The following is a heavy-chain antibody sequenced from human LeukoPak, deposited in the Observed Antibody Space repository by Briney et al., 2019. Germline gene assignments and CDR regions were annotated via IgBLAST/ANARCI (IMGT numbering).Heavy chain of an antibody. V-gene: IGHV4-39*07. J-gene: IGHJ4*02. D-gene: IGHD6-13*01. CDR3: ARGSAAVLLYYFDY. CDR1: GGSISSSSYY. Sequence: PSETLSLTCTVSGGSISSSSYYWGWFRQPPGKGLEWIGSIYYSGSTYYNPSLKSRVTISVDTSKNQFSLKLSSVTAADTAVYYCARGSAAVLLYYFDYWGQGTLVTVSS. CDR2: IYYSGST.